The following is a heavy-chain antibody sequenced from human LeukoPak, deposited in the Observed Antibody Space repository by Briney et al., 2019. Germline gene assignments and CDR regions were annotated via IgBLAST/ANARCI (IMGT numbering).Heavy chain of an antibody. CDR3: AKGGGLGSYYNWFDP. D-gene: IGHD3-10*01. J-gene: IGHJ5*02. CDR1: GFTFDNYA. V-gene: IGHV3-9*01. CDR2: ISWNSDTI. Sequence: GGSLRLSCAASGFTFDNYAMHWVRQAPGKGLEWVSGISWNSDTIGYADSVKGRFTISRDNAKNSLYLQMNSLRAEDTALYYCAKGGGLGSYYNWFDPWGQGTLVTVSS.